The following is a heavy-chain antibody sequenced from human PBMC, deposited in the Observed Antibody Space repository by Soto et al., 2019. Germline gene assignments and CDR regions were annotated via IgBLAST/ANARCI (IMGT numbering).Heavy chain of an antibody. V-gene: IGHV3-23*01. Sequence: ARGGLLVAWAASGFTFSIYSMNWVRQAPGKGLEWVAHITSSGGTTYYADSVKGRFTISRDTSTNTMYLQMNSLRAEDTALYYCAKCMQAYWNYDAHHIWGQGTMVTVSS. CDR1: GFTFSIYS. CDR2: ITSSGGTT. D-gene: IGHD1-7*01. J-gene: IGHJ3*02. CDR3: AKCMQAYWNYDAHHI.